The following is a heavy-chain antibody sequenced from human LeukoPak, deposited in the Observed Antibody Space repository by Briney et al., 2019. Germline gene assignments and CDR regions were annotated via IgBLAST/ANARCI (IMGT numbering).Heavy chain of an antibody. CDR3: ARDLRRWEVRLRFTPVDY. Sequence: HGASVKVSCKASGGTFSSYAISWVRQAPGQGLEWMGRIIPILGIANYAQKFQGRVTITADKSTSTAYMELSSLRSEDTAVYYCARDLRRWEVRLRFTPVDYWGQGTLVTVSS. D-gene: IGHD3-3*01. V-gene: IGHV1-69*04. CDR1: GGTFSSYA. CDR2: IIPILGIA. J-gene: IGHJ4*02.